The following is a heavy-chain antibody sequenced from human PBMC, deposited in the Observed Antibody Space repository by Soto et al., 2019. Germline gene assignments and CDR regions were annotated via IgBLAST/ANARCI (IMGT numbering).Heavy chain of an antibody. CDR3: ARGGRGYSYGYLSSFDP. V-gene: IGHV3-30-3*01. J-gene: IGHJ5*02. CDR2: ISYDGSNK. D-gene: IGHD5-18*01. CDR1: GFTFSSYA. Sequence: GGSLRLSCAASGFTFSSYAMHWVRQAPGKGLEWVAVISYDGSNKYYEDSVKGRFTISRDNSKNTLYLQMISLRAEDTAVYYCARGGRGYSYGYLSSFDPWGQGTLVTVSS.